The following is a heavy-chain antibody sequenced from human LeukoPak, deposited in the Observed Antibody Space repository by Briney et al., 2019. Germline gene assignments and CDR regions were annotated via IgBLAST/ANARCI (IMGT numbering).Heavy chain of an antibody. CDR3: ARTTMVRGTYYMDV. D-gene: IGHD3-10*01. CDR2: IYYSGYT. V-gene: IGHV4-59*01. J-gene: IGHJ6*03. Sequence: ETLSLTCTVSGGSISSYYWSWIRQPPGKGLEWIGCIYYSGYTNYKSSLKSRVTISVDTSKNQVSLKLSSVTAAATAVYYCARTTMVRGTYYMDVWGKGTTVTISS. CDR1: GGSISSYY.